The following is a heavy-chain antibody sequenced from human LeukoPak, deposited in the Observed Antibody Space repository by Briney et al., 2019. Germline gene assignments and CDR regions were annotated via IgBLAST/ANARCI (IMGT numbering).Heavy chain of an antibody. Sequence: ASVKVSCKASGYTFTSYYMHWVRQALGQGLEWMGIINPSGGSTSYAQKFQGRVTMTRDTSISTAYMELSRLRSDDTAVYYCARDLGRQVEAGYYYDSSGLYYFDYWGQGTLVTVSS. CDR3: ARDLGRQVEAGYYYDSSGLYYFDY. V-gene: IGHV1-46*01. J-gene: IGHJ4*02. CDR2: INPSGGST. D-gene: IGHD3-22*01. CDR1: GYTFTSYY.